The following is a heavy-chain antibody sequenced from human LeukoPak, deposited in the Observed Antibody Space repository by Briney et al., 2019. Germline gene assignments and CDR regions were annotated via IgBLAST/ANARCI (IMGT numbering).Heavy chain of an antibody. CDR1: GFTFSNAW. CDR3: TTYRSSGYYYSPFHY. J-gene: IGHJ4*02. Sequence: RGSLRLSCAASGFTFSNAWMSWVRQAPGKGLEWVGRIKSKTDGGTTDYAAPVKGRFTISRDDSKNTLYLQMNNLKTEDTAVYYCTTYRSSGYYYSPFHYWGQGTLVTVSS. V-gene: IGHV3-15*01. D-gene: IGHD3-22*01. CDR2: IKSKTDGGTT.